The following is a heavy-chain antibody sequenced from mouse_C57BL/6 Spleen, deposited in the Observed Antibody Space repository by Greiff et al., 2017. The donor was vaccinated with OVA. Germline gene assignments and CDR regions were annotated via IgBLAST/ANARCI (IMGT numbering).Heavy chain of an antibody. Sequence: QVQLKESGAELVKPGASVKLSCKASGYTFTEYTIHWVKQRSGQGLEWIGWFYPGSGSIKYNEKFKDKATLTADKSSSTNYMENRRVTTKDAAVYVRARHEDDERESDYWGQGTTLTGSS. J-gene: IGHJ2*01. CDR2: FYPGSGSI. CDR3: ARHEDDERESDY. CDR1: GYTFTEYT. D-gene: IGHD2-3*01. V-gene: IGHV1-62-2*01.